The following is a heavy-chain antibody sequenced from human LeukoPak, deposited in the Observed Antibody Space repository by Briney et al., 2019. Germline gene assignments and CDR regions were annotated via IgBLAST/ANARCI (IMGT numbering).Heavy chain of an antibody. CDR1: GGSISSSNW. J-gene: IGHJ4*02. V-gene: IGHV4-39*01. CDR2: IYYSGST. D-gene: IGHD6-19*01. Sequence: SETLSLTCAVSGGSISSSNWWSWVRQPPGKGLEWIGSIYYSGSTYYNPSLKSRVTISVDTSKNQFSLKLSSVTAADTAVYYCARHDLVEYSSVWYYFDYWGQGTLVTVSS. CDR3: ARHDLVEYSSVWYYFDY.